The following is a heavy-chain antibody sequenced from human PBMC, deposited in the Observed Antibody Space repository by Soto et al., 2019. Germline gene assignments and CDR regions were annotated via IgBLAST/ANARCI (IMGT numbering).Heavy chain of an antibody. CDR1: GFSLSTSGVG. D-gene: IGHD2-15*01. V-gene: IGHV2-5*02. J-gene: IGHJ4*02. CDR2: IYWDDDK. Sequence: QITLKESGPTLVKPTQTLTLTCTFSGFSLSTSGVGVGWIRQSPGKALEWLALIYWDDDKRYSPSLKRRLTITKDSSNNQVVLTMTNMDPVDKATYYCARIYCSGGSCYGNYFDYWGQGTLVTVSS. CDR3: ARIYCSGGSCYGNYFDY.